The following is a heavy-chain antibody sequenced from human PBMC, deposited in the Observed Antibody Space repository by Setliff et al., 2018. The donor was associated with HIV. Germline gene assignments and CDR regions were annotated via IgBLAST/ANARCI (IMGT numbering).Heavy chain of an antibody. Sequence: SETLSLTCTVSGGSISSETFSWNWIRQPAGKGLEWIGRIYTSGSTDYNPSLKSRVTMSVDTSKNQFSLTLSSVTAADTAVYYCARGGYYYYFGVDVWGQGTTVTVSS. CDR3: ARGGYYYYFGVDV. J-gene: IGHJ6*02. D-gene: IGHD3-16*01. V-gene: IGHV4-61*02. CDR1: GGSISSETFS. CDR2: IYTSGST.